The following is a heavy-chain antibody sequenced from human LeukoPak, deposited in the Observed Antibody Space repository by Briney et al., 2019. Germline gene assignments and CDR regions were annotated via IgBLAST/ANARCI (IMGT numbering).Heavy chain of an antibody. CDR3: ARRSSYYYDSRGAFDI. J-gene: IGHJ3*02. D-gene: IGHD3-22*01. Sequence: PSETLSLTCTVSGGSISSSSYYWGWIRQPPGKGLEWIGSIYYGGSTYYNPSLKSRVTISVDTSKNQFSLKLSSVTAADTAVYYCARRSSYYYDSRGAFDIWGQGTMVTVSS. CDR2: IYYGGST. CDR1: GGSISSSSYY. V-gene: IGHV4-39*01.